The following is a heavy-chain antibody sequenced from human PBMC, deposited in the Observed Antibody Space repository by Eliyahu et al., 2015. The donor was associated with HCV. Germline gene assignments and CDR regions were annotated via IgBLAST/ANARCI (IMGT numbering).Heavy chain of an antibody. V-gene: IGHV4-59*08. J-gene: IGHJ2*01. CDR1: GGSIXSYY. D-gene: IGHD3-22*01. Sequence: QVQLQESGPGLVKPSETLSLTCTVSGGSIXSYYCSWIRXPPGKGLEWIGYIYYSGSTNYNPSLKSRVTISVDTSKNQFSLKLSSVTAADTAVYYCARHGDYYDTSGYYYGQWYFDLWGRGTLVTVSS. CDR2: IYYSGST. CDR3: ARHGDYYDTSGYYYGQWYFDL.